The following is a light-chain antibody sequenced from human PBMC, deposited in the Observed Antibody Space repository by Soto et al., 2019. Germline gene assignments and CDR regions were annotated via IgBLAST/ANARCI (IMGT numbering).Light chain of an antibody. CDR1: SSDIGGYNS. V-gene: IGLV2-14*03. CDR3: SSFTSSITYV. CDR2: AVS. J-gene: IGLJ1*01. Sequence: QSALTQPASVSGSPGQSITISCTGTSSDIGGYNSVSWYQQHPGKAPKLMISAVSNRPSGVSDRFSGSKSGNTASLTISGRQAEDEDDYYCSSFTSSITYVFGTGTELTVL.